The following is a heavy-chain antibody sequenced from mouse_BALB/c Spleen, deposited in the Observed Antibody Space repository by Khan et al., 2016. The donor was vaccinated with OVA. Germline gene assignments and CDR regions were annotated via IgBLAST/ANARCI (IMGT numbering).Heavy chain of an antibody. CDR1: GYTFTNYW. V-gene: IGHV1-63*02. J-gene: IGHJ2*01. CDR3: GRRASARATWDDFDY. Sequence: QVQLKQSGAELVRPGTSVKMSCKAAGYTFTNYWIGWVKQRPGHGLEWIGDIFPGGGYTNYNEKFKGQATLTVDTSSSTAYMQLSSLTSEDSAIFDCGRRASARATWDDFDYWGQGTTLTVSS. CDR2: IFPGGGYT. D-gene: IGHD3-1*01.